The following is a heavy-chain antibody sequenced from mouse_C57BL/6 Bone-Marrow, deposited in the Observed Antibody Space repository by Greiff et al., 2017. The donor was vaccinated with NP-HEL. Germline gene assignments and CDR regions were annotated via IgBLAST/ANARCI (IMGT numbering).Heavy chain of an antibody. CDR3: ARRDGYYPAWFAY. J-gene: IGHJ3*01. Sequence: VQLVESGAELVRPGTSVKMSCKASGYTFTNYWIGWAKQRPGHGLEWLGDIYPGGGYTNYNEQFKGKATLTADQSSSTAYMQFSSLTSEDSAIYDCARRDGYYPAWFAYWDQGTLVTVTA. CDR2: IYPGGGYT. D-gene: IGHD2-3*01. V-gene: IGHV1-63*01. CDR1: GYTFTNYW.